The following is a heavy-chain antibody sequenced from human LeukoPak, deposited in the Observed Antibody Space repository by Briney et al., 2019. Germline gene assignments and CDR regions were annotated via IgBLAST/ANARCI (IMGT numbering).Heavy chain of an antibody. CDR1: GYSISSGYF. J-gene: IGHJ5*01. D-gene: IGHD3-22*01. Sequence: SETLSLTCAVSGYSISSGYFWGWIRQPPGKGLEWIGSIYQSGRTYYNPSLKSRVTISVDTSKNQFSLKLNSVTAADTAVYYCARHVSYGSIGSHWGGFDSWGQGTLVTVSS. CDR2: IYQSGRT. V-gene: IGHV4-38-2*01. CDR3: ARHVSYGSIGSHWGGFDS.